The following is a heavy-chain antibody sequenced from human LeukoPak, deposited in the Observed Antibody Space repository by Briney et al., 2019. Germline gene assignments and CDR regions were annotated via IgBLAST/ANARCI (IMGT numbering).Heavy chain of an antibody. Sequence: ASGKVSCKASGFTFTNYYMHWVRHAPGQGLEWMGLINPSGSNTNYAQKFRGRVTMTRDTSATTVYMELSSLRSEDTAVYYCAREESGGYFDYGGQGTLVTVSS. CDR1: GFTFTNYY. CDR2: INPSGSNT. J-gene: IGHJ4*02. V-gene: IGHV1-46*01. CDR3: AREESGGYFDY. D-gene: IGHD2-8*02.